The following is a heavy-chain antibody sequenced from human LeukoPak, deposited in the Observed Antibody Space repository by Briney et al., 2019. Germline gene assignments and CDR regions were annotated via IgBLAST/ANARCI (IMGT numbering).Heavy chain of an antibody. D-gene: IGHD6-19*01. V-gene: IGHV3-74*01. CDR1: GFTFSSYW. J-gene: IGHJ6*02. Sequence: PGGSLRLSCAASGFTFSSYWMHWVRQAPGKGLVWVSRINSDGSSTSYADSVKGRFTISRDNAKNTLYLQMNSLRAEDTAVYYCARLPRGVAGTPYYYYGMDVWGQGTTVTVSS. CDR3: ARLPRGVAGTPYYYYGMDV. CDR2: INSDGSST.